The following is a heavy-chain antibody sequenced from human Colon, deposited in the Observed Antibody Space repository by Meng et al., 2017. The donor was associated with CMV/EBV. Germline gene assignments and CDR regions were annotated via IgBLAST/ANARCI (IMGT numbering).Heavy chain of an antibody. D-gene: IGHD5-24*01. V-gene: IGHV4-39*07. Sequence: QLQLQESGPGLLKPSQXLSLACTXSGDSIGSTTYFWAWIRQSPGKGLEWIGSIYNTNFRYYNPSLESRVIISKDTSKNQFSLKLNSVTAADTAVYYCAREMANPRGMFDLGGPGTLVTVSS. CDR2: IYNTNFR. CDR3: AREMANPRGMFDL. J-gene: IGHJ4*03. CDR1: GDSIGSTTYF.